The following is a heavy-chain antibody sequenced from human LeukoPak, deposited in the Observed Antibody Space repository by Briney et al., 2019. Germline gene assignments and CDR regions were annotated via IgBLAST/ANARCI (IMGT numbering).Heavy chain of an antibody. CDR2: MNPNSGNT. CDR3: ARSGVVVPAAIGQNWFDP. J-gene: IGHJ5*02. D-gene: IGHD2-2*01. Sequence: ASVKVSCKASGYTFTSYDINWVRQATGQGLEWMGWMNPNSGNTGYAQKFQGRVTMTRNTSISTAYMELSRLRSDDTAVYYCARSGVVVPAAIGQNWFDPWGQGTLVTVSS. V-gene: IGHV1-8*01. CDR1: GYTFTSYD.